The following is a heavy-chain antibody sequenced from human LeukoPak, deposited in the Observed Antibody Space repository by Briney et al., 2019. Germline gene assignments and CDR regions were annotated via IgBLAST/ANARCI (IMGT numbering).Heavy chain of an antibody. CDR2: IYTSGST. CDR3: ARDTATGPNALDI. D-gene: IGHD5-18*01. J-gene: IGHJ3*02. V-gene: IGHV4-61*02. CDR1: GGSISSGSYY. Sequence: PSETLSLTCTVSGGSISSGSYYWSWIRQPAGKGLEWIGRIYTSGSTNYNPSLKSRVTISVDTSKNQFSLKLSSVTAADTAVYYCARDTATGPNALDIWGQGTMVTVSS.